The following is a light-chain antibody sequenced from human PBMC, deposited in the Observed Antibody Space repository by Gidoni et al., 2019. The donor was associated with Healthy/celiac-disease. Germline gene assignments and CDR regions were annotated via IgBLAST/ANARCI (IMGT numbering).Light chain of an antibody. CDR2: KAS. CDR1: QSISTL. J-gene: IGKJ3*01. Sequence: DIQMTQSPSTLSASVGDRVTITCRARQSISTLLAWYQQKPGKAPKLLIYKASSLESGVPSRFSGSGSGTEFTLTISSLQPDDFATYYCQQYNSYSQFTFGPGTKVDIK. V-gene: IGKV1-5*03. CDR3: QQYNSYSQFT.